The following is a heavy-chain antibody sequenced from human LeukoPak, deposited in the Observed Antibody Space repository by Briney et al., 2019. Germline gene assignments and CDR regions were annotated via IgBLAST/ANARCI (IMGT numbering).Heavy chain of an antibody. J-gene: IGHJ4*02. Sequence: GGSLRLSCAASGFTFSTYGMHWVRQAPGKGLEWVAVISYHGSDKYYADSVKGRFTISRDNSKNTLYLQMNSLRPEDTAVYYCANSDTSGYYDCWGQGTLVTVSS. D-gene: IGHD3-22*01. V-gene: IGHV3-30*18. CDR1: GFTFSTYG. CDR2: ISYHGSDK. CDR3: ANSDTSGYYDC.